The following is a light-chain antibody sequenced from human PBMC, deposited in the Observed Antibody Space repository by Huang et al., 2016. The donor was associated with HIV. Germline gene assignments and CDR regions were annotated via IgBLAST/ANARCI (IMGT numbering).Light chain of an antibody. CDR2: DAS. CDR3: QQRVNWPLT. CDR1: QTVGSY. Sequence: EVVLTQSPATLSLSPGERATLSCRASQTVGSYLAWYQQKPGQSPRLLIYDASTRATGIPARFSGSGYGTDCTLTISTLEPEDCAVYYCQQRVNWPLTFGGGTKVEIK. V-gene: IGKV3-11*01. J-gene: IGKJ4*01.